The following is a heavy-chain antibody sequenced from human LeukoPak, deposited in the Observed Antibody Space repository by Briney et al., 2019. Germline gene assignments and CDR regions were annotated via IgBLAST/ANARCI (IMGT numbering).Heavy chain of an antibody. V-gene: IGHV4-61*02. CDR1: GDSISTGIYY. Sequence: PSQTLSLTCTVSGDSISTGIYYWSWLRQPAGKGLEWIGRIYTSGSTYYNPSLKSRVTISVDTSKNQFSLKLSSVTAADTAVYYCAREIAGEQQLVPNWFDPWGQGTLVTVSS. D-gene: IGHD6-13*01. J-gene: IGHJ5*02. CDR3: AREIAGEQQLVPNWFDP. CDR2: IYTSGST.